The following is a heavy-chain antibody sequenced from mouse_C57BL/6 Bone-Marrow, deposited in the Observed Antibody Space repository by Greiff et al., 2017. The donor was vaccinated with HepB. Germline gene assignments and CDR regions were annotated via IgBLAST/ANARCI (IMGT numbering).Heavy chain of an antibody. Sequence: QVQLKQTGPELVKPGASVKISCKASGYAFGSSWMNWVKQRPGKGLEWIGRIYPGDGDTNYNGKFKGKATLTADKSSSTAYMQLSSLTSEDSAVYFCASPITTVVARYFDVWGTGTTVTVSS. CDR3: ASPITTVVARYFDV. V-gene: IGHV1-82*01. CDR1: GYAFGSSW. D-gene: IGHD1-1*01. J-gene: IGHJ1*03. CDR2: IYPGDGDT.